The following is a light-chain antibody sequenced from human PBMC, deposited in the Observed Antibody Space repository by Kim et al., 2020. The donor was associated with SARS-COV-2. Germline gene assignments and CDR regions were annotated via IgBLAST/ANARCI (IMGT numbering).Light chain of an antibody. CDR2: QDS. J-gene: IGLJ2*01. CDR3: QAWDSNTEVV. V-gene: IGLV3-1*01. CDR1: KLGDKY. Sequence: SSELTQPPSVSVSPGQTASITCSGDKLGDKYACWYQQKPGQSPVLVIYQDSKRPSGIPERFSGSNSGNTATLTISGTQAMDEADYYCQAWDSNTEVVFGGGTQLTVL.